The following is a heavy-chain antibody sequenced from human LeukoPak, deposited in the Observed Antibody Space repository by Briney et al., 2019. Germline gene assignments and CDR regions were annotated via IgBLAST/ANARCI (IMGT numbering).Heavy chain of an antibody. J-gene: IGHJ2*01. CDR3: ARGGTPSYDSSGYYYVLGYWYFDL. D-gene: IGHD3-22*01. CDR2: IYTSGST. V-gene: IGHV4-4*07. Sequence: SETLSLTCTVSGGSISSYYWSWIRQPAGKGLEWIGRIYTSGSTNYNPSLKSRVTMSVDTSKNQFSLKLSSVTAADTAVYYCARGGTPSYDSSGYYYVLGYWYFDLWGRGTLVTVSS. CDR1: GGSISSYY.